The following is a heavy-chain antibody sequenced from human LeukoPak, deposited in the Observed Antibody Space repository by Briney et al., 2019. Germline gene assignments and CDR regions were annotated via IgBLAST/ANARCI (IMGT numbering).Heavy chain of an antibody. V-gene: IGHV4-38-2*02. CDR3: ARGVLDYYDSSGYWDY. CDR2: IYHSGST. D-gene: IGHD3-22*01. J-gene: IGHJ4*02. Sequence: SETLSLTCTVSGYSISSGYYWGWIRQPPGKALEWIGSIYHSGSTYYNPSLKSRVTISVDTSKNQFSLKLSSVTAADTAVYYCARGVLDYYDSSGYWDYWGQGTLVTVSS. CDR1: GYSISSGYY.